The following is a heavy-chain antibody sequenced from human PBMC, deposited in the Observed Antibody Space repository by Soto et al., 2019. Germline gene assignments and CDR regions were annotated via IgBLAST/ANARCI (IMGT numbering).Heavy chain of an antibody. J-gene: IGHJ6*02. CDR3: ARAMEPGYCSSTSCSKGVYYYYGMDV. CDR2: IIPIFGTA. D-gene: IGHD2-2*01. V-gene: IGHV1-69*13. CDR1: GGTFSSYA. Sequence: RASVKVSCKASGGTFSSYAISWVRQAPGQGLEWMGGIIPIFGTANYAQKFQGRVTITADESTSTAYMELSSLRSEDTAVYYCARAMEPGYCSSTSCSKGVYYYYGMDVWGQGTTVTV.